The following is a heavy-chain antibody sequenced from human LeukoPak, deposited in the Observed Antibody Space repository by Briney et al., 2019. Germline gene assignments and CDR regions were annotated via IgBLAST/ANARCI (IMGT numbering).Heavy chain of an antibody. CDR2: TYYRSKWYN. Sequence: SQTLSLTCAISGDSVSSNSAAWNWIRQSPSRGLEWLGRTYYRSKWYNDYAVSVKSRITINPDTSKNQFSLKLSSVTAADTAVYYCARGLVLRPVNWFDPWGQGTLVTVSS. D-gene: IGHD3-3*01. J-gene: IGHJ5*02. V-gene: IGHV6-1*01. CDR1: GDSVSSNSAA. CDR3: ARGLVLRPVNWFDP.